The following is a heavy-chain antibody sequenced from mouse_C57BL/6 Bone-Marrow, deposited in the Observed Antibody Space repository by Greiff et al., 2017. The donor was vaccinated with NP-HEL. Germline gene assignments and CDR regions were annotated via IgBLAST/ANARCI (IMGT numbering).Heavy chain of an antibody. D-gene: IGHD1-1*01. CDR3: TTPDYYGSSYGTWFAY. CDR2: IDPENGDT. J-gene: IGHJ3*01. Sequence: VQLQQSGAELVRPGASVKLSCTASGFNIKDDYMHWVKQRPEQGLEWIGWIDPENGDTEYASKFQGKATVTADTSSNTAYLQLSSLTSEDTAVYYCTTPDYYGSSYGTWFAYWGQGTLVTVSA. V-gene: IGHV14-4*01. CDR1: GFNIKDDY.